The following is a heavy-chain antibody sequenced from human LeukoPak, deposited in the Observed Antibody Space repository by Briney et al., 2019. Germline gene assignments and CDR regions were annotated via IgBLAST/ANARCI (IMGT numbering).Heavy chain of an antibody. Sequence: SETLSLTCSVSGGSMTGTSYYWAWVRQPPGKGLEWIGSVYYSGSTSYSPSLKSPVTISVDTSKNQFSLRLSSVTAADTAVYYCARNVSAGYFDYWGRGTLVTVSS. CDR3: ARNVSAGYFDY. D-gene: IGHD2-8*01. CDR1: GGSMTGTSYY. J-gene: IGHJ4*02. CDR2: VYYSGST. V-gene: IGHV4-39*01.